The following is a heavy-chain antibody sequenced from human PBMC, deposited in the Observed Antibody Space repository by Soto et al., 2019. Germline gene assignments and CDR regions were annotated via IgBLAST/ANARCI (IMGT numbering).Heavy chain of an antibody. J-gene: IGHJ6*02. CDR1: GYSFTSYW. Sequence: PGESLKISCKGSGYSFTSYWISWVRQMPGKGLEWMGRIDPSDSYTNYSPSFQGHVTISADKSISTAYLQWSSLKASDTAMYYCARQKGVRDFWSGYEGIYGMDVWGQRTTITVPS. V-gene: IGHV5-10-1*01. CDR2: IDPSDSYT. CDR3: ARQKGVRDFWSGYEGIYGMDV. D-gene: IGHD3-3*01.